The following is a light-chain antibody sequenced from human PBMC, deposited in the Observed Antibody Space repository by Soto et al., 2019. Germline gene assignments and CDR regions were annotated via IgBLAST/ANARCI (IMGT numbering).Light chain of an antibody. Sequence: DVVMTQSPLSLPVTLGQPASISCRSSQSLVYSDGNTYLSWFQQRPGQSPRRLIYKVSNRDSGVPARLSGSGSGTDFTLKISRVEAEDVAVYYCMQGTHWPYTFGQGTKLEI. CDR2: KVS. CDR3: MQGTHWPYT. J-gene: IGKJ2*01. CDR1: QSLVYSDGNTY. V-gene: IGKV2-30*01.